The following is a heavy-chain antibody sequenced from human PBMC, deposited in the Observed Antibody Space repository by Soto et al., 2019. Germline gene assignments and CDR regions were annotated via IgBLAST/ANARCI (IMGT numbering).Heavy chain of an antibody. V-gene: IGHV1-18*01. J-gene: IGHJ6*02. CDR1: GYSFTRYR. CDR3: ARMGDVSYYYYGLDV. Sequence: ASVKVSCKSPGYSFTRYRISWVRQAPGQGLEWMGWISGYNANTNYPENLQGRVTMTTDTSTSTAYMEVRNLISDDTAVYYCARMGDVSYYYYGLDVWG. D-gene: IGHD3-16*01. CDR2: ISGYNANT.